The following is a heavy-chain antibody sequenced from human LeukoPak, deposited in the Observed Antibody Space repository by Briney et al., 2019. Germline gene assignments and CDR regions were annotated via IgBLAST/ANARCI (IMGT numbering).Heavy chain of an antibody. CDR3: ARGGQYYDFWSGYRYYFDY. D-gene: IGHD3-3*01. CDR2: IYYSGST. CDR1: GGSISSYY. V-gene: IGHV4-59*01. J-gene: IGHJ4*02. Sequence: SETLSLTCTVSGGSISSYYWSWIRQPPGKGLEWIGYIYYSGSTNYNPSLKSRVTISVDTSKNQFSLKLSSVTAADTAVYYCARGGQYYDFWSGYRYYFDYWGQGTLLTVSS.